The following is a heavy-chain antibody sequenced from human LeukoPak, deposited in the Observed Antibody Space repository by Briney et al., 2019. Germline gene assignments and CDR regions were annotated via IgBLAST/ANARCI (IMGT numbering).Heavy chain of an antibody. D-gene: IGHD1-26*01. V-gene: IGHV3-23*01. CDR3: AKSMSKYSGSYPFDY. CDR2: ISGSCGST. Sequence: PGGSLRLSCAASGFTFSSYAMSWVRQAPGKGLEWVSAISGSCGSTYYADSVKGRFTISRDNSKNTLYLQMNSLRAEDTAVYYCAKSMSKYSGSYPFDYWGQGTLVTVSS. CDR1: GFTFSSYA. J-gene: IGHJ4*02.